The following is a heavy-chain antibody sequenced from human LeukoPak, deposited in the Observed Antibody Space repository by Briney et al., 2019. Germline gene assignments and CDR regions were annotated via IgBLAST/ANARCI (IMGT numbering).Heavy chain of an antibody. CDR3: ARDPGGNNDY. CDR1: GFTFSNFA. D-gene: IGHD1/OR15-1a*01. Sequence: GGSLRLSCAASGFTFSNFAMSWVRQAPGKGLEWVSVIYSGGSTYYADSVKGRFTISRDNSKNTLYLQMNSLRAEDTAVYYCARDPGGNNDYWGQGTLVTVSS. CDR2: IYSGGST. V-gene: IGHV3-53*01. J-gene: IGHJ4*02.